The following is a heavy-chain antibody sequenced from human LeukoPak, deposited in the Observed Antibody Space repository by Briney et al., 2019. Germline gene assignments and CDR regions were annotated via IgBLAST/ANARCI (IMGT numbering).Heavy chain of an antibody. V-gene: IGHV3-53*01. Sequence: GGSLRLSCAASGFTVITNDMTWVRQAPGKGLEWVSVLYSDGNTKYTDSVQGRFTISRDNSKNTMYLEMNSLSPDDTAVYYCARGVEPLAANTLAYWGQGTLVTVSS. CDR1: GFTVITND. CDR3: ARGVEPLAANTLAY. J-gene: IGHJ4*02. CDR2: LYSDGNT. D-gene: IGHD1-14*01.